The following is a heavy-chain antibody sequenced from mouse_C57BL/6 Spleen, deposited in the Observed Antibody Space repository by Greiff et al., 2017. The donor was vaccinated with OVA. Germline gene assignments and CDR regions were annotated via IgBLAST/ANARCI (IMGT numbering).Heavy chain of an antibody. CDR2: ISSGGDYI. V-gene: IGHV5-9-1*02. J-gene: IGHJ3*01. CDR3: TRDHYSNAWFAY. D-gene: IGHD2-5*01. CDR1: GFTFSSYA. Sequence: EVQGVESGEGLVKPGGSLKLSCAASGFTFSSYAMSWVRQTPEKRLEWVAYISSGGDYIYYADTVKGRFTISRDNARNPLYLQMSSLKSEDTAMYYCTRDHYSNAWFAYWGQGTLVTVSA.